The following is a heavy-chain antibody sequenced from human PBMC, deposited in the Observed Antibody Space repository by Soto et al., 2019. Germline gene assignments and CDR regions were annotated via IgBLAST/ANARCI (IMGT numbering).Heavy chain of an antibody. CDR1: GGSISSYY. J-gene: IGHJ4*02. Sequence: QVQLQESGPGLVKPSETLSLTCTVSGGSISSYYWSWIRQPAGKGLEWIGRIYTSGSTNYNPSLKSRVTRSVDSSRTQFSLKLGSVPAADPAWYSGARRGGNCSGGGCSDNGGKGPLLTVS. CDR2: IYTSGST. V-gene: IGHV4-4*07. CDR3: ARRGGNCSGGGCSDN. D-gene: IGHD2-15*01.